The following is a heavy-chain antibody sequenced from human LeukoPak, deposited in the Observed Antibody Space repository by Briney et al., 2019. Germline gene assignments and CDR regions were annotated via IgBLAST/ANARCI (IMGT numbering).Heavy chain of an antibody. CDR1: GGSISSYY. CDR3: ATGGSGNFHDY. V-gene: IGHV4-59*01. J-gene: IGHJ4*02. CDR2: IYYSGST. D-gene: IGHD3-10*01. Sequence: SETLSLTCTVSGGSISSYYWSWIRQPPGKRLEWIGYIYYSGSTNHNPSHQSRVTMSVDTSKNQFSLKLTSVTAADTAVYYCATGGSGNFHDYWGQGTLVTVSS.